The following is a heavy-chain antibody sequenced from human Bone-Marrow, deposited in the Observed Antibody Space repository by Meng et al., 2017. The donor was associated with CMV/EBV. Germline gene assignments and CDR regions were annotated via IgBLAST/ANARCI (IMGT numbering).Heavy chain of an antibody. Sequence: GGSLRLSCAASGFTFSSYSMNWVRQAPGKGLEWVSYISSSSSTIYYADSVKGRFTISRDNAKNPLYLQMNSLRAEDTAVYYCATYYYGSMDYYYGMDVWGQGTKVTVS. CDR2: ISSSSSTI. J-gene: IGHJ6*02. D-gene: IGHD3-10*01. CDR3: ATYYYGSMDYYYGMDV. V-gene: IGHV3-48*04. CDR1: GFTFSSYS.